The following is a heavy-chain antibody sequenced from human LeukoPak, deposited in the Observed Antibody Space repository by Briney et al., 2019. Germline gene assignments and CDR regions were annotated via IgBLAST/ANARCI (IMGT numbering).Heavy chain of an antibody. J-gene: IGHJ3*02. D-gene: IGHD1-26*01. CDR1: GGSISSSSYY. V-gene: IGHV4-39*07. CDR2: IYYNGTT. CDR3: AAWELLLETFDI. Sequence: KPSETLSLTCTVSGGSISSSSYYWGWIRQPPGKGLEWIGSIYYNGTTYYNPSLKSRVTMSLDTSRNQFSLKLSSVAAADTAVYYCAAWELLLETFDIWGQGTMVTVSS.